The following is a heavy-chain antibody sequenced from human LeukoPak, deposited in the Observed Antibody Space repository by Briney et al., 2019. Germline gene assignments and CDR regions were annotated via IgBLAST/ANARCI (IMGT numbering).Heavy chain of an antibody. D-gene: IGHD3-10*01. CDR1: GLTFSDYY. CDR3: ARDTYGSVSPFDY. V-gene: IGHV3-11*01. CDR2: ISSSGSTI. Sequence: PGGSLRLSCAASGLTFSDYYMSWIRQAPGKGLEWVSYISSSGSTIYYADSVKGRFTISRDNAKNSLYLQMNSLRAEDTALYYCARDTYGSVSPFDYWGQGTLVTVSS. J-gene: IGHJ4*02.